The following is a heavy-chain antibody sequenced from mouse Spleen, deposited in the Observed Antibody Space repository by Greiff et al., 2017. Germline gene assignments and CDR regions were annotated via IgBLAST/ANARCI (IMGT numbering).Heavy chain of an antibody. Sequence: EVKLMESGGGLVKPGGSLKLSCAASGFTFSSYGMSWVRQTPEKRLEWVATISGGGSYTYYPDSVKGRFTISRDNAKNNLYLQMSSLRSEDTALYYCARRWDYYGSSSFDYWGQGTTLTVSS. CDR2: ISGGGSYT. D-gene: IGHD1-1*01. CDR3: ARRWDYYGSSSFDY. CDR1: GFTFSSYG. V-gene: IGHV5-9-2*01. J-gene: IGHJ2*01.